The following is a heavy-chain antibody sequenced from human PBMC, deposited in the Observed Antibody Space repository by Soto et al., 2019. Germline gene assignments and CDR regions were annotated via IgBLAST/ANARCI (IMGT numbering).Heavy chain of an antibody. Sequence: GGSLRLSCAASGFTFSSYAMSWVRQAPGKGLEWVSAISGSGGSTYYADSVKGRFTISRDNSKNSLYLQMNSLRGEDTAVYYCARGLSDSYFQHWGQGTRVTVSS. CDR1: GFTFSSYA. V-gene: IGHV3-23*01. CDR3: ARGLSDSYFQH. J-gene: IGHJ1*01. CDR2: ISGSGGST. D-gene: IGHD2-21*02.